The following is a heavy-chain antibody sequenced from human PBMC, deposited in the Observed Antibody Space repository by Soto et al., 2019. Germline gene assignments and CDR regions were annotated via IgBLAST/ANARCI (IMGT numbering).Heavy chain of an antibody. D-gene: IGHD3-3*02. Sequence: QVQLVQSGAEVKKPGSSVKVSCKTSGGTFRTSAISWVRQAPGHGREWMGGIMPVFPTPDYAQKFQGRVTIPADESTSTAYMELTSLGSEDTAVYYCARDKDRQQLGGNYYYIMDVWGQGTTVTVSS. J-gene: IGHJ6*02. CDR3: ARDKDRQQLGGNYYYIMDV. CDR2: IMPVFPTP. CDR1: GGTFRTSA. V-gene: IGHV1-69*12.